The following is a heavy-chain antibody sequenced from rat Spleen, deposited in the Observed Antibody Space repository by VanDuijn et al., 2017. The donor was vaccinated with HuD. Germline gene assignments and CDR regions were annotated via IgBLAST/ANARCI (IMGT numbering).Heavy chain of an antibody. CDR1: GFTFSDYY. CDR2: ISYDGSST. J-gene: IGHJ4*01. V-gene: IGHV5-7*01. Sequence: EVQLVESGGGLVQPGRSMKLSCAASGFTFSDYYMAWVRQAPTKGLEWVATISYDGSSTYYRDSVKGRFTISRDNAKSTLYLQMDSLRSEDTATYYCARHEMDAWGQGASVTVSS. CDR3: ARHEMDA.